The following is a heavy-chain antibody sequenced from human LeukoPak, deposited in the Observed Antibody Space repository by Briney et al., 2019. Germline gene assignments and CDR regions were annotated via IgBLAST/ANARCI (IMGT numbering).Heavy chain of an antibody. CDR2: IYYSGST. J-gene: IGHJ3*02. D-gene: IGHD6-19*01. CDR3: ARYSKRMAVAGNDAFDI. CDR1: GGSISSSSYY. Sequence: SETLSLTCTVSGGSISSSSYYWGWIRQPPGKGLEWIGSIYYSGSTYYNPSLKSRVTISVDTSKNQFSLKLSSVTAADTAVHYCARYSKRMAVAGNDAFDIWGQGTMVTVSP. V-gene: IGHV4-39*01.